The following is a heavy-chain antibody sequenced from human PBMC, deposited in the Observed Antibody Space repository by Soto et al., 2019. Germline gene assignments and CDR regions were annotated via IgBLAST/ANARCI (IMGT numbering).Heavy chain of an antibody. CDR2: ISGYNGHT. J-gene: IGHJ4*02. CDR1: GYTFTTYG. CDR3: VFGDSSGYYNLNF. V-gene: IGHV1-18*01. D-gene: IGHD3-22*01. Sequence: ASVKVSCKASGYTFTTYGISWVRQAPGQGPEWMGWISGYNGHTKYAQKFQGRVTMTTDTPTSTAYMELRGLKSDDTAVYYCVFGDSSGYYNLNFWGQGTLVTVSS.